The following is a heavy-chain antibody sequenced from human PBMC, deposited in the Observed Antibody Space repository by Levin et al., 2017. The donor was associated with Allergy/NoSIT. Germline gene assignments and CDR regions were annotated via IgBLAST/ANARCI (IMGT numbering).Heavy chain of an antibody. CDR3: APLGGTFDY. CDR1: GFTFDDYT. CDR2: ISWDGGST. Sequence: PGGSLRLSCAASGFTFDDYTMHWVRQAPGKGLEWVSLISWDGGSTYYADSVKGRFTISRDNSKNSLYLQMNSLRTEDTALYYCAPLGGTFDYWGQGTLVTVSS. D-gene: IGHD1-1*01. V-gene: IGHV3-43*01. J-gene: IGHJ4*02.